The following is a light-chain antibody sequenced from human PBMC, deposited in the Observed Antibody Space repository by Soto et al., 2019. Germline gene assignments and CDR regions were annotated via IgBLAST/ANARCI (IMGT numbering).Light chain of an antibody. Sequence: VLTQPPSASGTPGQRVTVSCSGSSSNIGSNSVYWYQQLPGTAPKLLIYRNDQRPSGVPDRFSGSKSGTSASLAISGLRSEDDADYYCAAWDDSLSGFYVFGTGTKVTVL. CDR3: AAWDDSLSGFYV. CDR2: RND. V-gene: IGLV1-47*01. J-gene: IGLJ1*01. CDR1: SSNIGSNS.